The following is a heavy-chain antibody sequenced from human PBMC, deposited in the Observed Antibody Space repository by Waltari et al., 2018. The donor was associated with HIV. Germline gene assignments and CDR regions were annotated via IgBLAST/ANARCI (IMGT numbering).Heavy chain of an antibody. CDR3: ARGKISAPGTSYFDY. J-gene: IGHJ4*02. CDR2: IGTSGDT. D-gene: IGHD6-13*01. CDR1: GFASSNSD. V-gene: IGHV3-13*01. Sequence: EVQLVESGGGLVQPGGSLRLSCAASGFASSNSDLHWVRQASGKGLEWVSFIGTSGDTYYSDSVKGRFSISRENAENSFYLQMNSLTAGDTAVYYCARGKISAPGTSYFDYWGQGTLVTVSS.